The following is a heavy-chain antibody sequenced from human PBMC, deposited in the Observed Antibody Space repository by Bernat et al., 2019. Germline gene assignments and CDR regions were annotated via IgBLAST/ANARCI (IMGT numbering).Heavy chain of an antibody. CDR3: AKEITGKVSSGWPLDC. Sequence: QGQLVQSGGGVVQPGGSLRLACAASGFAFSRFGMHWVRQAPGKGLEWMAVISYNGKVTYSADSVKGRFTISRDNSRNTLYLQMSSLRIEDTAVYYCAKEITGKVSSGWPLDCWGQGTLATVSS. CDR2: ISYNGKVT. J-gene: IGHJ4*02. CDR1: GFAFSRFG. V-gene: IGHV3-30*18. D-gene: IGHD6-19*01.